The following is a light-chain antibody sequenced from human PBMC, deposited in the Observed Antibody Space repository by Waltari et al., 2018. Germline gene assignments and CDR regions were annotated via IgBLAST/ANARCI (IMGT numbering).Light chain of an antibody. CDR2: EVN. CDR1: SRDVGSSNL. Sequence: QSALTQPASVSGSPGQSITFPCTGTSRDVGSSNLVSWFQQHPGKAPKLIIYEVNKRPSGVSPRFSGSKSGNTASLTISGLLAEDEADYYCCSYAGDRNLYVFGSGTKVTVL. CDR3: CSYAGDRNLYV. J-gene: IGLJ1*01. V-gene: IGLV2-23*02.